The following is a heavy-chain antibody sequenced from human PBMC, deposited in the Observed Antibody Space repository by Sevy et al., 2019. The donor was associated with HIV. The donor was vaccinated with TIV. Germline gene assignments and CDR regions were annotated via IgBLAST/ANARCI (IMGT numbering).Heavy chain of an antibody. CDR1: GYTFTGYY. J-gene: IGHJ6*02. D-gene: IGHD2-15*01. V-gene: IGHV1-2*06. CDR2: INPNSGGT. Sequence: ASVKVSCKASGYTFTGYYMHWVRQAPGQGLGWMGRINPNSGGTNYAQKFQGRVTMTRDTSISTAYMELSRLRSDDTAVYYCARDMVAAMGGFYYYYGMDVWGQGTTVTVSS. CDR3: ARDMVAAMGGFYYYYGMDV.